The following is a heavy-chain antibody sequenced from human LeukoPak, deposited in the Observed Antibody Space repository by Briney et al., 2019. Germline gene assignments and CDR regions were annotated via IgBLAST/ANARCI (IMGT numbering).Heavy chain of an antibody. CDR2: IWYDGSNK. V-gene: IGHV3-33*01. CDR3: ARDGVAGKFDY. CDR1: GFTFSSYG. D-gene: IGHD6-19*01. J-gene: IGHJ4*02. Sequence: PGRSLRLSCAASGFTFSSYGMHWVRQAPGKGLEWVAVIWYDGSNKYYADSVKGRFTISRDNSKNTLYLQMNSLRAEDTVVYYCARDGVAGKFDYWGQGTLVTVSS.